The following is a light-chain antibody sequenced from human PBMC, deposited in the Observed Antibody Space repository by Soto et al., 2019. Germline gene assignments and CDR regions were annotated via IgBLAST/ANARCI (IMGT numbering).Light chain of an antibody. CDR2: GAS. V-gene: IGKV3-11*01. Sequence: EIVLTHSPASLSLSPWERATLSCRASQSVDSYLVWYQQKPGQAPRLLIFGASNRATGIPARFSGSASGTEFTLTISSLQPDDFATYYCQQYNSYPWTFGQGTKVDIK. CDR1: QSVDSY. J-gene: IGKJ1*01. CDR3: QQYNSYPWT.